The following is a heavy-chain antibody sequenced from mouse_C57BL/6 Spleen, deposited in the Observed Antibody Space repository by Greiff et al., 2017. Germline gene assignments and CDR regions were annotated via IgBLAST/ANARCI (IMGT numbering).Heavy chain of an antibody. CDR3: ARDQGLDSSGYAMDY. D-gene: IGHD3-2*02. J-gene: IGHJ4*01. V-gene: IGHV5-4*01. CDR1: GFTFSSYA. Sequence: EVKLVESGGGLVKPGGSLKLSCAASGFTFSSYAMSWVRQTPEKRLEWVATISDGGSYTYYPDNVKGRFTISRDNAKNNLYLQMSHLKSEDTAMYYCARDQGLDSSGYAMDYWGQGTSVTVSS. CDR2: ISDGGSYT.